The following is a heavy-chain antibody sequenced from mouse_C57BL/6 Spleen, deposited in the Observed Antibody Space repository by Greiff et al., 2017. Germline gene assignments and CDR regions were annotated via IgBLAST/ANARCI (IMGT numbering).Heavy chain of an antibody. Sequence: DVQLQESGGGLVQPGGSMKLSCVASGFTFSNYWMNWVRQSPEKGLEWVAQIRLKSDNYATHYAESVKGRFTISRDDSKSSVYLQMNNLRAEDTGIYYCTPTTVVATRSFDYWGQGTTLTVSS. V-gene: IGHV6-3*01. CDR2: IRLKSDNYAT. D-gene: IGHD1-1*01. CDR1: GFTFSNYW. CDR3: TPTTVVATRSFDY. J-gene: IGHJ2*01.